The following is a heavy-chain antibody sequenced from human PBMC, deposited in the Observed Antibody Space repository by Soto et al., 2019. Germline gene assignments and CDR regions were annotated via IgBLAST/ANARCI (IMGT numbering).Heavy chain of an antibody. CDR1: GMTFSQSA. CDR3: ARGIGVAGRFFYYYGLDV. D-gene: IGHD6-13*01. V-gene: IGHV3-33*04. Sequence: QVQLVESGGGVAQPGRYLRLSCAASGMTFSQSAMHWVRQAPGKGLEWVAGIWNDGSFQDYVDSVKGRFSISRDNSKNTLYLQMTNLRADDTAIYYCARGIGVAGRFFYYYGLDVWGQGTPVTVSS. CDR2: IWNDGSFQ. J-gene: IGHJ6*02.